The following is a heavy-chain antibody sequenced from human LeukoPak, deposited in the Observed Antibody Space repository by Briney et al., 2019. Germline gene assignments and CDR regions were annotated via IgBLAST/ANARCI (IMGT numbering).Heavy chain of an antibody. CDR1: GGTFSSYA. CDR3: ASYKAYYYGSGAAGSQSH. V-gene: IGHV1-69*06. CDR2: IIPIFGTA. Sequence: GASVKVSCKASGGTFSSYAISWVRQAPGQGLEWMGGIIPIFGTANYAQKFQGRVTITADKSTSTAYMELSSLRSEDTAVYYCASYKAYYYGSGAAGSQSHWGQGTLVTVSS. D-gene: IGHD3-10*01. J-gene: IGHJ4*02.